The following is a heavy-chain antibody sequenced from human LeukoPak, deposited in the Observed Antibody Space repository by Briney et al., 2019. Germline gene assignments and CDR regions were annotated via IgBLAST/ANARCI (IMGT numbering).Heavy chain of an antibody. CDR3: ARRTGTYYYDSSGYSPWRYYFDY. V-gene: IGHV4-34*01. CDR2: INHSGTT. D-gene: IGHD3-22*01. J-gene: IGHJ4*02. Sequence: SETLSLTCAVYGGSFSGNYWSWIRQPPGKGLEWIGDINHSGTTNYSPSLKSRVTISVDTSKNQFSLNLSSVTAADTAVFYCARRTGTYYYDSSGYSPWRYYFDYWGQGTLVTVSS. CDR1: GGSFSGNY.